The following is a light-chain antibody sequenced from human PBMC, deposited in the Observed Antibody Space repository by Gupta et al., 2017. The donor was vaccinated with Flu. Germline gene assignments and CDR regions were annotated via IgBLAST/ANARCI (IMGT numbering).Light chain of an antibody. V-gene: IGKV2-28*01. CDR3: MQPIKCPCS. CDR2: MGS. Sequence: DIVMTQTPLSLPVTLGEPASISCRSSQSLLYSNGYNYVNWYQQRPGQPPRLLFHMGSNRASGVPDRFSGSGSGTYFTLKISSVEAEDVGIYYCMQPIKCPCSFGQGTKMEIK. CDR1: QSLLYSNGYNY. J-gene: IGKJ2*04.